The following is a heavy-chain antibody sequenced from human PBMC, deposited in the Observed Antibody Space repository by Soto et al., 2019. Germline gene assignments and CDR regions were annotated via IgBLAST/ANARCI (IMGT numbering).Heavy chain of an antibody. CDR2: INAGNGNT. CDR1: GYTFTSYA. Sequence: ASVKVSCKASGYTFTSYAMHWVRQAPGQRLEWMGWINAGNGNTKYSQKFQGRVTITRDTSASTAYMELSSLRSEDTAVYYCARASRAYCSSTSCKKNDAFDIWGQGTMVTVSS. J-gene: IGHJ3*02. CDR3: ARASRAYCSSTSCKKNDAFDI. D-gene: IGHD2-2*01. V-gene: IGHV1-3*01.